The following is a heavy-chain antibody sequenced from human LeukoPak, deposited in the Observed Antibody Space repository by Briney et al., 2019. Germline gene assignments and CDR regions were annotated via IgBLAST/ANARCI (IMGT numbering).Heavy chain of an antibody. Sequence: AGPSLRLSCPASGFTFDDYAMHWVRQAPGKGMQWVSGISWNSGSIGYADSVKGRFTISRDNAKNSLYLQMNSLRAEDTALYYCAKSPQYYYYYYGMDVWGQGTTVTVSS. J-gene: IGHJ6*02. CDR3: AKSPQYYYYYYGMDV. CDR1: GFTFDDYA. D-gene: IGHD5-24*01. CDR2: ISWNSGSI. V-gene: IGHV3-9*01.